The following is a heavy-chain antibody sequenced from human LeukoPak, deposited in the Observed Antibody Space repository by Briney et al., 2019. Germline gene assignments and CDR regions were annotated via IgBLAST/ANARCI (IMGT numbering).Heavy chain of an antibody. J-gene: IGHJ5*02. CDR2: IYYSGST. CDR1: SGSISSGDCY. V-gene: IGHV4-30-4*08. Sequence: SQTLSLTCTVSSGSISSGDCYWSWIRQHPGKGLEWIGYIYYSGSTNYNPSLKSRVTISVDTSKNQFSLKLSSVTAADTAVYYCAREVATTEGFDPWGQGTLVTVSS. D-gene: IGHD5-24*01. CDR3: AREVATTEGFDP.